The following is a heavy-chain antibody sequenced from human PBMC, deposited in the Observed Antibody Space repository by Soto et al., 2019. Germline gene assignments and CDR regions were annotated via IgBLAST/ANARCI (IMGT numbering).Heavy chain of an antibody. Sequence: EVQLVESGGGLVQPGGSLRLSCAASGFTFSYNSMNWVRQAPGKGLEWVSYINSGSSSIYYADSVKGRFTISRDNAKNSVYLQMNSLRDEDTAVYFCARGIAGYGGNLDYWGQGTLVTVSS. V-gene: IGHV3-48*02. J-gene: IGHJ4*02. CDR2: INSGSSSI. CDR3: ARGIAGYGGNLDY. D-gene: IGHD5-12*01. CDR1: GFTFSYNS.